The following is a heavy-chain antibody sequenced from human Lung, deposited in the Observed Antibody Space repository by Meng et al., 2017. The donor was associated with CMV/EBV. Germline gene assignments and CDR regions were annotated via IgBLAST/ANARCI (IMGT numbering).Heavy chain of an antibody. J-gene: IGHJ6*02. D-gene: IGHD3-3*01. CDR1: GFTFSSYS. V-gene: IGHV3-21*01. Sequence: SCAASGFTFSSYSMNWVRQAPGKGLEWVSSFSSSSSYIYYADSVKGRFTISRDNAKNSLYLQMNSLRAEDTSVYYCARQYYDFWCGMDVWGQGTXVTVSS. CDR3: ARQYYDFWCGMDV. CDR2: FSSSSSYI.